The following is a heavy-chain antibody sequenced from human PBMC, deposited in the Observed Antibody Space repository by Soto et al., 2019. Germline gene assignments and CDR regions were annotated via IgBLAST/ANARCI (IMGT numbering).Heavy chain of an antibody. CDR1: GFTFSGYA. V-gene: IGHV3-23*01. J-gene: IGHJ2*01. D-gene: IGHD3-10*01. CDR3: ARKVSGSTGRPDLWYFDL. Sequence: EVQLLDSGGGLVQPGGSLRLSCAASGFTFSGYAMPWVRQAPGKGLEWVSAISGGGDATFYADSVKGRFTISRDNSKNTLYLQMNTLRAEDTAVYYCARKVSGSTGRPDLWYFDLWGRGTLVNVSS. CDR2: ISGGGDAT.